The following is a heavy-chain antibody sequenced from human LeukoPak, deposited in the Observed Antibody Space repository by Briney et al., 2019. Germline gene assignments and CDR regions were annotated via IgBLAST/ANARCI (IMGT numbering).Heavy chain of an antibody. CDR2: ISGSGGST. CDR1: GFTFSRYW. CDR3: AKDPVSQDGY. Sequence: GGSLRLSCAASGFTFSRYWMSWVRQAPGKGLEWVSAISGSGGSTYYADSVKGRFTISRDNSKNTLYLQMNSLRAEDTAVYYCAKDPVSQDGYWGQGTLVTVSS. J-gene: IGHJ4*02. V-gene: IGHV3-23*01. D-gene: IGHD5-24*01.